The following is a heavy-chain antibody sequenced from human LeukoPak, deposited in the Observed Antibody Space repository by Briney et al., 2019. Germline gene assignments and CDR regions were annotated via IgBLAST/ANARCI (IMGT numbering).Heavy chain of an antibody. J-gene: IGHJ4*02. CDR2: ITNSGNSK. D-gene: IGHD2-8*02. Sequence: GGSLRLSCAASEFTFSNYSMNWVRQAPGKGLEWVSYITNSGNSKSYADSVKGRFTISRDNTKNSLYLQMNRLRAEDTAVYYCARTRSTGNLTFDYWGQGILVTVSS. CDR3: ARTRSTGNLTFDY. CDR1: EFTFSNYS. V-gene: IGHV3-48*01.